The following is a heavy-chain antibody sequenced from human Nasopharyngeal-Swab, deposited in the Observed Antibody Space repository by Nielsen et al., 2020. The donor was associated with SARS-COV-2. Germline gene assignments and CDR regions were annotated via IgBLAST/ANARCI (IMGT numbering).Heavy chain of an antibody. CDR1: GYTFSSYE. D-gene: IGHD3-16*01. J-gene: IGHJ4*02. CDR2: MNPKNGNT. Sequence: ALVKVSCKASGYTFSSYEINWVRQATGQGLEWMGWMNPKNGNTGYAQKFQGRLAVTRDTSISTVYMELSSLRSDDTAVYYCARGAPMISEAGDYWGQGTLVTVSS. CDR3: ARGAPMISEAGDY. V-gene: IGHV1-8*01.